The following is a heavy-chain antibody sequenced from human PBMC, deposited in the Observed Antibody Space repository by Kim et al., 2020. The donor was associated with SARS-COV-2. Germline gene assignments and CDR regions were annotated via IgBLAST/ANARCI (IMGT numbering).Heavy chain of an antibody. D-gene: IGHD6-19*01. CDR1: GGSFSGYY. CDR3: ARGRFAGYSSGWYCEPQYFVTY. J-gene: IGHJ4*02. Sequence: SETLSLTCAVHGGSFSGYYWSWIRQPPGKGLEWIGEINHSGSTNYNPSLKSRVTISVDTSKNQFSLKLSSVNAGDPAVYYCARGRFAGYSSGWYCEPQYFVTYSGQRALVTLSS. V-gene: IGHV4-34*01. CDR2: INHSGST.